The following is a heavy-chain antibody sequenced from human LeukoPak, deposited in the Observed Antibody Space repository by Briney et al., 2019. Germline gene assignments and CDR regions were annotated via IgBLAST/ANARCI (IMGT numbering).Heavy chain of an antibody. CDR3: ARRDSSGWYYFDY. CDR1: GGSFSGYY. CDR2: IYYSGST. Sequence: HPSETLSLTCAVYGGSFSGYYWSWIRQPPGKGLEWIGSIYYSGSTYYNPSLKSRVTISVDTSKNQFSLKLSSVTAADTAVYYCARRDSSGWYYFDYWGQGTLVTVSS. V-gene: IGHV4-34*01. D-gene: IGHD6-19*01. J-gene: IGHJ4*02.